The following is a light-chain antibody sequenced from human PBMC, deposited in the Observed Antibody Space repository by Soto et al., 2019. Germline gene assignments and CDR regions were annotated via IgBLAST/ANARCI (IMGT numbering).Light chain of an antibody. Sequence: QSVLTQPTSASGPPGQRVTISCSGSSSNIGSNTVNWYQQLPGTAPKLLIYSNNQRPSGVPDRFSGSKSGTSASLAISGLQSEDEADYYCAAWDDSLNGWVFGGGTKLTVL. J-gene: IGLJ3*02. CDR1: SSNIGSNT. CDR2: SNN. V-gene: IGLV1-44*01. CDR3: AAWDDSLNGWV.